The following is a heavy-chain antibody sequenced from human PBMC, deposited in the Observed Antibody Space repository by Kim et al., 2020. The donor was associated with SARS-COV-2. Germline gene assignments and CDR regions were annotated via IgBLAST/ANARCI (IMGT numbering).Heavy chain of an antibody. D-gene: IGHD3-10*01. CDR2: INPNSGGT. Sequence: ASVKVSCKASGYTFTGYYMHWVRQAPGQGLEWMGWINPNSGGTNYAQKFQGRVTMTRDTSISTAYMELSRLRSDDTAVYYCARHADYYGSDYGMDVWGQGTTVTVSS. J-gene: IGHJ6*02. CDR3: ARHADYYGSDYGMDV. V-gene: IGHV1-2*02. CDR1: GYTFTGYY.